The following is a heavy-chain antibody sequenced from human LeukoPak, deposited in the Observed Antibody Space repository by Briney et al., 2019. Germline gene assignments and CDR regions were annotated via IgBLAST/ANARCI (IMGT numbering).Heavy chain of an antibody. CDR1: GFTFDDYA. Sequence: PGGSLRLSCAASGFTFDDYAMHWVRQAPGKGLEWVSGISWNSGSIGYADSVKGRFTISRDNAKNSLYLQMNSLRAEDTAVYYCARVTGSPYSFYYYYYMDVWGKGTTVTVSS. J-gene: IGHJ6*03. V-gene: IGHV3-9*01. CDR3: ARVTGSPYSFYYYYYMDV. CDR2: ISWNSGSI. D-gene: IGHD2-21*01.